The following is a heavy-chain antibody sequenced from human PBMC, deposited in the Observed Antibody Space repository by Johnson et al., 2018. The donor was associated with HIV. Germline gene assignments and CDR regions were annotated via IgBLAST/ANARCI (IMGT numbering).Heavy chain of an antibody. Sequence: QVQLVESGGGVVQPGRSLRLSCVASGFTFSSYAMHWVRQAPGKGLEWVAVISYDGSNKYYADSVKGRFTISRDNSKNTVYLQMNNLRAEDTAVYYCAKDAGWSIVGATDGRDAFDIWGQGAMVTVSS. V-gene: IGHV3-30-3*01. CDR1: GFTFSSYA. CDR3: AKDAGWSIVGATDGRDAFDI. J-gene: IGHJ3*02. D-gene: IGHD1-26*01. CDR2: ISYDGSNK.